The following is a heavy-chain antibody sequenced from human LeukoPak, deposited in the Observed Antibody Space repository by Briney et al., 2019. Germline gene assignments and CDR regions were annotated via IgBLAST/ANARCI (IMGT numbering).Heavy chain of an antibody. Sequence: GESLKISCKGSGYSFANYWIGWVRQIPGKGLEWMGIIYPSDSHTRYSPSFQGQVTISADKSISTAYLQWRSLKASDTAMYYCARAGRYGGTETSYFDYWGRGTLVTASS. CDR1: GYSFANYW. D-gene: IGHD4-23*01. CDR3: ARAGRYGGTETSYFDY. J-gene: IGHJ4*02. V-gene: IGHV5-51*01. CDR2: IYPSDSHT.